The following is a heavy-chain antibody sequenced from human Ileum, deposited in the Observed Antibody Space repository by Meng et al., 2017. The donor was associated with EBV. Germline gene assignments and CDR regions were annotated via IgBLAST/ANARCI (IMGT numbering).Heavy chain of an antibody. CDR2: IYYSGRN. CDR3: ARPIAAAGWFDP. Sequence: LLQESGQGVVQPSAAPVPPCTVAGGPINSSSYYWGWIRQPPGKGLEWSGIIYYSGRNYYHPSLKRRTTIAVDTTKNQSPLKLCAVAAADTAVYYCARPIAAAGWFDPWGQGTLVTVSS. J-gene: IGHJ5*02. V-gene: IGHV4-39*01. D-gene: IGHD6-13*01. CDR1: GGPINSSSYY.